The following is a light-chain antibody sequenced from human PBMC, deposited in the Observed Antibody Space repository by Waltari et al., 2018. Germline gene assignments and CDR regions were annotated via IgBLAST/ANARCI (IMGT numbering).Light chain of an antibody. Sequence: DIVMTQSPDSLAVSLGERATINCKSSQSPLYNSNDKNYLAWYQQKPGQPPKLLIYWASTRHSGVPDRFSDSGSATDFTLTISSLQAEDVAVYYCQQYYSRRTFGQGTKVEIK. J-gene: IGKJ1*01. CDR3: QQYYSRRT. V-gene: IGKV4-1*01. CDR1: QSPLYNSNDKNY. CDR2: WAS.